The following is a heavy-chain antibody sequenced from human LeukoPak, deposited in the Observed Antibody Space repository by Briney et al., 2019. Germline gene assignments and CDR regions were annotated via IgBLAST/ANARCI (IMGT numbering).Heavy chain of an antibody. J-gene: IGHJ5*02. CDR2: XIPIFGTA. V-gene: IGHV1-69*01. Sequence: EWMGGXIPIFGTANYAQKFQGRVTITADESTSTAYMELSSLRSQDTAVYYCARDSPYSSSWLNWFDPWGQGTLVTVSS. D-gene: IGHD6-13*01. CDR3: ARDSPYSSSWLNWFDP.